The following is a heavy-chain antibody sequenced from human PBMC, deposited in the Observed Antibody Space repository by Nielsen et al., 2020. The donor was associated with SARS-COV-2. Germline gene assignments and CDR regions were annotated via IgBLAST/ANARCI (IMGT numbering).Heavy chain of an antibody. CDR2: ISSSSSTI. CDR3: ASQGGELSYSNYDYYYYYYMDV. Sequence: GESLKISCAASGFTFSSYSMNRVRQAPGKGLEWVSYISSSSSTIYYADSVKGRFTISRDNAKNSLYLQMNSLRDEDTAVYYCASQGGELSYSNYDYYYYYYMDVWGKGTTVTVSS. J-gene: IGHJ6*03. CDR1: GFTFSSYS. V-gene: IGHV3-48*02. D-gene: IGHD4-11*01.